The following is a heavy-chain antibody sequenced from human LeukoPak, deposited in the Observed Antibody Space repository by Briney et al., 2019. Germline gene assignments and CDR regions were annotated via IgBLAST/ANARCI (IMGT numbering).Heavy chain of an antibody. CDR2: IYHSGST. D-gene: IGHD3-22*01. CDR1: GYSLSSGYY. V-gene: IGHV4-38-2*02. J-gene: IGHJ3*02. Sequence: SETLSLTCTVSGYSLSSGYYWGWIRQPPGKGLEWIGSIYHSGSTYYNPSLNSRVTISVDTSKNQFSLKLSSVTAADTAVYYCARGLVVNAFDIWGQGTMVTVSS. CDR3: ARGLVVNAFDI.